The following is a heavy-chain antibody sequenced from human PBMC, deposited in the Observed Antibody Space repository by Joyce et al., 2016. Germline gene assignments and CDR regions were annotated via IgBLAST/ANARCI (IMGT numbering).Heavy chain of an antibody. J-gene: IGHJ3*02. CDR1: GYNISNYA. CDR2: IIAANGEV. Sequence: QVRLVQSGAEVKKPGASVKLSCQASGYNISNYAMHWVRQAPGQSLEWMGWIIAANGEVQFSWKFRGRVTFTSDPFANTVYMDLSRLTSEDSAVYYCAREYGEKLAADTGGFEIWGQGTMVTVSS. D-gene: IGHD6-25*01. CDR3: AREYGEKLAADTGGFEI. V-gene: IGHV1-3*01.